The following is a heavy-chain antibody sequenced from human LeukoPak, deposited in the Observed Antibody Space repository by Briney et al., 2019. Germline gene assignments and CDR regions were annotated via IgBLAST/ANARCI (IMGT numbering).Heavy chain of an antibody. D-gene: IGHD2-15*01. CDR3: ARRRPDIVVVVAEWDFDY. V-gene: IGHV3-30-3*01. CDR1: GFTFSSYA. CDR2: ISYDGSNK. J-gene: IGHJ4*02. Sequence: GGSLRLSCAASGFTFSSYAMHWVRQAPGKGLEWVAVISYDGSNKYYADSVKGRFTISRDNSKNTLYLQMNSLRAEDTAVYYRARRRPDIVVVVAEWDFDYWGQGTLVTVSS.